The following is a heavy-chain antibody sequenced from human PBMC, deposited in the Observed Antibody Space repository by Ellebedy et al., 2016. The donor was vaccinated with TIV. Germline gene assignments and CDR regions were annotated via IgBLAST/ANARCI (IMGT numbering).Heavy chain of an antibody. CDR1: GGSFSGYY. CDR2: INHSGST. CDR3: ARGLSNPY. Sequence: SETLSLTCAVYGGSFSGYYWSWIRQPPGKGLEWIGEINHSGSTNYNPSLKSRVTISVDTSKNQFSLKLSSVTAADTAVYYCARGLSNPYWGQGTLVTVSS. J-gene: IGHJ4*02. V-gene: IGHV4-34*01. D-gene: IGHD3-3*02.